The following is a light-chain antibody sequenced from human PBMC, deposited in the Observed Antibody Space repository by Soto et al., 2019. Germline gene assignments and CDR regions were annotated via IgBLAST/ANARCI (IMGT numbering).Light chain of an antibody. CDR3: QQYGSSPVT. V-gene: IGKV3-20*01. CDR1: QSVSSSY. CDR2: GAS. Sequence: EIVLTQSPGTLSLSPGERATLSCRASQSVSSSYLAWYQQKPGQAPRFLIYGASSKATGIPDRFSGSGSGTDFTLTISRLEPEDFAVYYCQQYGSSPVTFGPGTNVDIK. J-gene: IGKJ3*01.